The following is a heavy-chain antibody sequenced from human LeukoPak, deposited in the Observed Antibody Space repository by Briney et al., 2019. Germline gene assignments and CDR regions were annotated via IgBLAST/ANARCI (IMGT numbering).Heavy chain of an antibody. D-gene: IGHD3-22*01. V-gene: IGHV4-39*01. CDR1: GGSISSSSYY. Sequence: PSETLSFTCTVSGGSISSSSYYWGWIRQPPGKGLEGIGSIYYSGSTYYNPSLQSPFTISVDTSKNQFSLKLSSVTAADTAVYYCARPLYDSSGYYGNWGQGTLVTVSS. CDR2: IYYSGST. CDR3: ARPLYDSSGYYGN. J-gene: IGHJ4*02.